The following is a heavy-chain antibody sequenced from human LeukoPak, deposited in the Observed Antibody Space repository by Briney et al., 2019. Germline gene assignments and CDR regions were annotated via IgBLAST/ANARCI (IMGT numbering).Heavy chain of an antibody. J-gene: IGHJ4*02. CDR1: GFTFSSYA. Sequence: PGGSLRLSCAASGFTFSSYAMSWVRQAPGKGLEWVSDMCGNNGNKYYADSVKGRFTISRDNSKNTLYLQMNSLRAEDTAVYYCAKQTGGSCYSGFDSWGQGTLVTVST. CDR3: AKQTGGSCYSGFDS. CDR2: MCGNNGNK. D-gene: IGHD2-15*01. V-gene: IGHV3-23*01.